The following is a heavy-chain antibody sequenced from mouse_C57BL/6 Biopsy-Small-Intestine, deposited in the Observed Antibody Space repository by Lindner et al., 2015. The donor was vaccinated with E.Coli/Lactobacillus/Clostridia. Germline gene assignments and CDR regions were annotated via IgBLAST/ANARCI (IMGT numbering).Heavy chain of an antibody. Sequence: VQLQESGPELVKPGASVKMSCRASGYTFTDYNIHWVKHSQGKSLEWIGYINPNNGGASYNQKFKGKATLTVNKSSTTAYMQLSSLTSEDSAVYYCTYSNFLYYFDYWGQGTTLTVSS. J-gene: IGHJ2*01. CDR3: TYSNFLYYFDY. D-gene: IGHD2-5*01. V-gene: IGHV1-22*01. CDR2: INPNNGGA. CDR1: GYTFTDYN.